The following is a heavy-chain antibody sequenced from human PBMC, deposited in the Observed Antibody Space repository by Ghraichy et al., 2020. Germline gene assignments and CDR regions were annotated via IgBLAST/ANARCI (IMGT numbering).Heavy chain of an antibody. D-gene: IGHD3-9*01. CDR2: IIPIFGTA. V-gene: IGHV1-69*06. Sequence: SVKVSCKASGGTFSSYAISWVRQAPGQGLEWMGGIIPIFGTANYAQKFQGRVTITADKSTSTAYMELSSLRSEDTAVYYCAREAILNHHSRGGAFDIWGKGRMVTVSS. J-gene: IGHJ3*02. CDR3: AREAILNHHSRGGAFDI. CDR1: GGTFSSYA.